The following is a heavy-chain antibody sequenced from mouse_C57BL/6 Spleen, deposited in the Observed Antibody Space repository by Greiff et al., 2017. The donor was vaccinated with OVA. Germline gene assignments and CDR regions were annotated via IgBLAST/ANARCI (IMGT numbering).Heavy chain of an antibody. J-gene: IGHJ1*03. CDR1: GFTFSSYG. Sequence: EVQRVESGGDLVKPGGSLKLSCAASGFTFSSYGMSWVRQTPDKRLEWVATISSGGSYTYYPDSVKGRFTISRDNAKNTLYLQMSSLKSEDTAMYDCARDEHEESFDVWGTGTTVTVSS. CDR2: ISSGGSYT. CDR3: ARDEHEESFDV. V-gene: IGHV5-6*01.